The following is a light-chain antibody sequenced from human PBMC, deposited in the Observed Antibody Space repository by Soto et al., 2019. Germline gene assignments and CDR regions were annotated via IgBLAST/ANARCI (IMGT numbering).Light chain of an antibody. CDR3: QQYNSWPPT. V-gene: IGKV3-15*01. CDR2: DAS. J-gene: IGKJ5*01. CDR1: QSVSSQ. Sequence: EIVLTQSPATLSLSPGERATLSCRASQSVSSQLAWYQQKPGQAPRLLIYDASTRATSFPARFSGSGSGTEFTLTISGLQSEDFAVYYCQQYNSWPPTFGQGTRLEI.